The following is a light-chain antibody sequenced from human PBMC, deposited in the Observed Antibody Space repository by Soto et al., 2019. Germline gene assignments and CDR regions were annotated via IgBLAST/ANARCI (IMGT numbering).Light chain of an antibody. CDR1: QPIISNF. V-gene: IGKV3-20*01. Sequence: EIVLTQSPGTLSLSPGERATLSCRARQPIISNFLTWYQQKPGQAPILLIYGASSRATATPDRFRGSGSGTDFTLTINRLEAEECTLELCQPYSAYPLSFAGGSK. CDR2: GAS. J-gene: IGKJ4*01. CDR3: QPYSAYPLS.